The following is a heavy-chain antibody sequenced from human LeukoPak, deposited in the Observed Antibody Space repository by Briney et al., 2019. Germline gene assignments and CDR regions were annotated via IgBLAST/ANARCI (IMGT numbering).Heavy chain of an antibody. Sequence: GGSLRLSCAASGFTFSSYWMHWVRQAPGKGLEWVSYISSSGSTIYYADSVKGRFTISRDNAKNSLYLQMNSLRAEDTAVYYCARDRGVHYFDYWGQGTLVTVSS. V-gene: IGHV3-48*04. J-gene: IGHJ4*02. CDR2: ISSSGSTI. CDR1: GFTFSSYW. D-gene: IGHD3-10*01. CDR3: ARDRGVHYFDY.